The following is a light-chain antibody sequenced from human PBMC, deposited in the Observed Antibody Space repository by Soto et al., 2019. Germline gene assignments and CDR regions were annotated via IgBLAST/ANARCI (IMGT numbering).Light chain of an antibody. J-gene: IGLJ2*01. CDR1: KWGDKY. CDR2: QDS. V-gene: IGLV3-1*01. Sequence: SYELTQPPSVSVSPGQTASITCSGDKWGDKYACWYQQKPGQSPVLVIYQDSKRPSGIPERFSGSNSGNTATLTISGTQAMDEADDYCQAWDSSTAGGVVFGGGTKLTVL. CDR3: QAWDSSTAGGVV.